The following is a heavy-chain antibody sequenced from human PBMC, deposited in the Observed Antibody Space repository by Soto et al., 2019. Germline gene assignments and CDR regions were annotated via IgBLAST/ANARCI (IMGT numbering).Heavy chain of an antibody. CDR2: INAGNGNT. D-gene: IGHD3-16*01. V-gene: IGHV1-3*01. J-gene: IGHJ4*02. CDR1: GYTFTSYA. Sequence: ASVKVSCKASGYTFTSYAMHWVRQAPGQRLEWMGWINAGNGNTKYSQKFQGRVTITRDTSASTACMEMSSLRSEDTAVYYCNLLLGDPAPVNFDYWGQGTLVTVSS. CDR3: NLLLGDPAPVNFDY.